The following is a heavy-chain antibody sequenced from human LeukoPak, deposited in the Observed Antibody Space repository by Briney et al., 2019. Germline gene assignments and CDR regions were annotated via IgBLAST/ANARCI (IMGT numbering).Heavy chain of an antibody. Sequence: GGSLRLSCAASGFTFSSYEMNWVRQAPGKGLEWVSYISSSGATKYYADSVKGRFTISRDNARTSLYLQMNSLRAEDTAVYFCARDWADDMQWLNPSFDIWGQGTMVTVSS. CDR3: ARDWADDMQWLNPSFDI. J-gene: IGHJ3*02. V-gene: IGHV3-48*03. D-gene: IGHD6-19*01. CDR2: ISSSGATK. CDR1: GFTFSSYE.